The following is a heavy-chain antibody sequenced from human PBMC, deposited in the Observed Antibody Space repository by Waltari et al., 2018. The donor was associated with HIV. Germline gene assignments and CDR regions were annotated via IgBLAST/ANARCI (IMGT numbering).Heavy chain of an antibody. D-gene: IGHD3-10*01. Sequence: QVQLQESGPGLVKPSQTLSLTCTVSGGSISSGDYYWRWIRQPPGKGLEWIGYIYYSGSTYYNPSLKSRVTISVDTSKNHFSLKLSSVTAADTAVYYCARDVNYSGSGSPRYYYYAMDVWGQGTTVTVSS. CDR3: ARDVNYSGSGSPRYYYYAMDV. V-gene: IGHV4-30-4*01. J-gene: IGHJ6*02. CDR2: IYYSGST. CDR1: GGSISSGDYY.